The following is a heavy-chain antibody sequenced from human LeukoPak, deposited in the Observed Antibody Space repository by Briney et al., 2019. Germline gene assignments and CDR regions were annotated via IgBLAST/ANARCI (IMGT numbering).Heavy chain of an antibody. V-gene: IGHV3-23*01. CDR1: GFTFSSYA. D-gene: IGHD3-3*01. Sequence: GRSLRLSCAASGFTFSSYAMSWVRQAPGKGLEWVSAISGSGGSTYYADSVKGRFTISRDNSRNTLYLQMNSLRAEDTAVYYCASGLFRGTIPDYWGQGTLVTVSS. J-gene: IGHJ4*02. CDR3: ASGLFRGTIPDY. CDR2: ISGSGGST.